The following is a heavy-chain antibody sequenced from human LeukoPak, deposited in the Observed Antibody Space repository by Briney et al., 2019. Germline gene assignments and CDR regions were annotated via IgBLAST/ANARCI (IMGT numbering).Heavy chain of an antibody. CDR1: GYTLTELS. J-gene: IGHJ6*03. CDR2: FDPEDGET. Sequence: GASVKVSCKVSGYTLTELSMHWVRQAPGKGLEWMGGFDPEDGETIYAQKFQGRVTMTEDTSTDTAYMELSSLRSEDTAVYYCATAPGGPYCSGGSCYSRYYYYYMDVWGKGTTVTVSS. CDR3: ATAPGGPYCSGGSCYSRYYYYYMDV. V-gene: IGHV1-24*01. D-gene: IGHD2-15*01.